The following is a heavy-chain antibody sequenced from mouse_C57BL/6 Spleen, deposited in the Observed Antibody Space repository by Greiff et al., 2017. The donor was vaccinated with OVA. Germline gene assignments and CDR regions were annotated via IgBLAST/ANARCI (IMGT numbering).Heavy chain of an antibody. Sequence: VQLQQSGPELVKPGASVKIPCKASGYTFTDYNMDWVKQSHGKSLEWIGDINPNNGGTIYNQKFKGKATLTVDKSSSTANMELRSLTSEDTAVYDCARYHGSSYGYFDVWGTGTTVTVSS. CDR2: INPNNGGT. D-gene: IGHD1-1*01. CDR1: GYTFTDYN. J-gene: IGHJ1*03. V-gene: IGHV1-18*01. CDR3: ARYHGSSYGYFDV.